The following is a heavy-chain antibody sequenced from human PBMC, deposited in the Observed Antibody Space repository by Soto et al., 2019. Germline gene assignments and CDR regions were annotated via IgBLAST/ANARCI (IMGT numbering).Heavy chain of an antibody. CDR3: ARDALKSIAEYYYYYMDV. CDR2: IIPILGIA. J-gene: IGHJ6*03. Sequence: ASVKVSCKASGGTFSSYTISWVRQAPGQGLEWMGRIIPILGIANYAQKFQGRVTITADKSTSTAYMELSSLRSEDTAVYYCARDALKSIAEYYYYYMDVWGKGTTVTVSS. CDR1: GGTFSSYT. D-gene: IGHD6-6*01. V-gene: IGHV1-69*04.